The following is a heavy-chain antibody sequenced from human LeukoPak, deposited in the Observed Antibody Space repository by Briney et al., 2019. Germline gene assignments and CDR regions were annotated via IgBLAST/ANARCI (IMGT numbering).Heavy chain of an antibody. D-gene: IGHD1-26*01. CDR2: IKQDGSEK. J-gene: IGHJ4*02. CDR1: GFGFSNYW. Sequence: GGSLRLSCAASGFGFSNYWMSWVRQAPGKGLEWVANIKQDGSEKYYVDSVRGRFTISRDNAKSSLYLQMNSLRGEDTGMYYCVNPWEEGIWGQGTLVTVSS. CDR3: VNPWEEGI. V-gene: IGHV3-7*01.